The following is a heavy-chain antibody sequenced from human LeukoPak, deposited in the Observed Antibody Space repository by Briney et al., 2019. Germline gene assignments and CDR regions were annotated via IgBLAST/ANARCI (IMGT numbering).Heavy chain of an antibody. J-gene: IGHJ6*03. D-gene: IGHD6-13*01. CDR1: GYTFTSYA. Sequence: GASVKVSCKASGYTFTSYAMNWVRQAPGQGLEWMGWINTNTGNPTYAQGFTGRFVFSLDTSVSTAYLQISSLKAEDTAVYYCARVEGAAAGLGSYYYYMDVWGKGTTVTVSS. CDR2: INTNTGNP. V-gene: IGHV7-4-1*02. CDR3: ARVEGAAAGLGSYYYYMDV.